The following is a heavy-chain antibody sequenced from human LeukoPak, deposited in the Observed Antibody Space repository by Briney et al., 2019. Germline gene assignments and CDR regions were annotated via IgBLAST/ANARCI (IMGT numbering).Heavy chain of an antibody. CDR3: AELGITMIGGV. J-gene: IGHJ6*04. CDR1: GFTFGDYS. Sequence: GGSLRLSCAASGFTFGDYSMTWIRQAPGKGLEWVSYISSSGSTIYYADSVKGRFTISRDNAKNSLYLQMNSLRAEDTAVYYCAELGITMIGGVWGKETTVTISS. D-gene: IGHD3-10*02. V-gene: IGHV3-11*04. CDR2: ISSSGSTI.